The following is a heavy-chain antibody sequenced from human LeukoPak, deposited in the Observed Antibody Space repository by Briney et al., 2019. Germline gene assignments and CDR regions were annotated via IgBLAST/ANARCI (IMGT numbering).Heavy chain of an antibody. V-gene: IGHV3-48*04. J-gene: IGHJ4*02. Sequence: GGSLRLSCAASGFTFTNYAMAWVRQAPGKGLEWVSYISSSSSTIYYADSVKGRFTISRDNAKNSLYLQMNSLRAEDTAVYYCARDLRYTGIAVAGIDYWGQGTLVTVSS. CDR1: GFTFTNYA. D-gene: IGHD6-13*01. CDR3: ARDLRYTGIAVAGIDY. CDR2: ISSSSSTI.